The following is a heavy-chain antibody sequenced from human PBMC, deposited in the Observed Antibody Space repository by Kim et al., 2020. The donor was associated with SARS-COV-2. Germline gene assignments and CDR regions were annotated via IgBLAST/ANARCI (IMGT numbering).Heavy chain of an antibody. J-gene: IGHJ6*02. V-gene: IGHV3-21*01. D-gene: IGHD3-10*01. CDR2: ISSSSSYI. CDR1: GFTFSSYS. CDR3: ARDEILWFGDQPGRAYYYYGMDV. Sequence: GGSLRLSCAASGFTFSSYSMNWVRQAPGKGLEWVSSISSSSSYIYYADSVKGRFTISRDNAKNSLYLQMNSLRAEDTAVYYCARDEILWFGDQPGRAYYYYGMDVWGQGTTVTVSS.